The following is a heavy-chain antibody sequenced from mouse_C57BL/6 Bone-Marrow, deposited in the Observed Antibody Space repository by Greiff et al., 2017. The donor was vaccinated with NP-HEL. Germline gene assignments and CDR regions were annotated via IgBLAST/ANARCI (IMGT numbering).Heavy chain of an antibody. CDR1: GYTFTSYW. D-gene: IGHD1-1*01. CDR3: ARSRYYGSSLY. CDR2: IHPNSGST. J-gene: IGHJ2*01. Sequence: VQLQQPGAELVKPGASVKLSCKASGYTFTSYWMHWVKQRPGQGLEWIGMIHPNSGSTNYNEKFKSKATLTVDKSSSTAYMQLSSLTSEDSAVYYCARSRYYGSSLYWGQGTTLTVSS. V-gene: IGHV1-64*01.